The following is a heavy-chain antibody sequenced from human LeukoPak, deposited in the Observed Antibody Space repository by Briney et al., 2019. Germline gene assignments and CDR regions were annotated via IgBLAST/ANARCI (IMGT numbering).Heavy chain of an antibody. CDR3: AREVAILSYFDY. V-gene: IGHV1-69*13. J-gene: IGHJ4*02. D-gene: IGHD2-2*02. Sequence: GASVKVSCKASGGTFISYAISWVRQAPGQGLEWMGGIIPIFGTANYAQKFQGRVTITADESTSTAYMELSSLRSEDTAVYYCAREVAILSYFDYWGQGTLVTVSS. CDR2: IIPIFGTA. CDR1: GGTFISYA.